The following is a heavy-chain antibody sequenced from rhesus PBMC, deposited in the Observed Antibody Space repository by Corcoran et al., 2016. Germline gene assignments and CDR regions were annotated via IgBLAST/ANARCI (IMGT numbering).Heavy chain of an antibody. CDR2: ISGSSGST. V-gene: IGHV4-99*01. Sequence: QVQLQESGPGLVKPSETLSLTCAVSGYSISSGYYWGWIRQPPGKGLEYIGYISGSSGSTYYNPSRKSRVTISKDTSKNQFTLKLSSVTAADTAVYYCARHTYWGDYYVDYWGQGVLVTVSS. CDR1: GYSISSGYY. J-gene: IGHJ4*01. CDR3: ARHTYWGDYYVDY. D-gene: IGHD3-34*01.